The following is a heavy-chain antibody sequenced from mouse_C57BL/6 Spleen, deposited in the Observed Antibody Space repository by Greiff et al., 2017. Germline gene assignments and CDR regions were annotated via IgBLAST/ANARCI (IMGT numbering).Heavy chain of an antibody. V-gene: IGHV1-81*01. J-gene: IGHJ2*01. D-gene: IGHD1-1*01. Sequence: VQLQQSGAELVRPGASVKLSCTASGYTFTSYCISWVKQRTGQGLEWIGEIYPGSGNTNYNQKFKGKATITADKSSSTAYMKLRSLTSEDSAVYFCAREGSTVVPGWGQGTTLTVSS. CDR2: IYPGSGNT. CDR1: GYTFTSYC. CDR3: AREGSTVVPG.